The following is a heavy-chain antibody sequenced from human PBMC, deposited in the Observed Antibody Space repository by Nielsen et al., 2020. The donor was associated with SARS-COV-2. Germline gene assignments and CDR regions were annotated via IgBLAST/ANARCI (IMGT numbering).Heavy chain of an antibody. CDR2: ISWNSGNI. CDR1: GFPFDDYA. V-gene: IGHV3-9*01. D-gene: IGHD6-13*01. Sequence: SLKISCAASGFPFDDYAMHWVRQAPGKGLEWVSGISWNSGNIGYADSVKGRFTISRDNAKNSLYLQMNSLRAEDTALYYCAKDGAAAGTTFDYWGQGTLVTVSS. CDR3: AKDGAAAGTTFDY. J-gene: IGHJ4*02.